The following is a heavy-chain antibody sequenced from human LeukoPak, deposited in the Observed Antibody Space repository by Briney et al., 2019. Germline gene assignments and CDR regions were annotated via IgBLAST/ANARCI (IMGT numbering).Heavy chain of an antibody. J-gene: IGHJ4*02. CDR1: GFTFSSYG. CDR2: ISYDGSNE. CDR3: AKDCSGGSCYSFDY. V-gene: IGHV3-30*18. Sequence: QPGGSLRLSCAASGFTFSSYGMHWVRQAPGKGLEWVAVISYDGSNEYYADSVKGRFTISRDNSKNTLYLQMNSLRAEDTAVYYCAKDCSGGSCYSFDYWGQGTLVTVSS. D-gene: IGHD2-15*01.